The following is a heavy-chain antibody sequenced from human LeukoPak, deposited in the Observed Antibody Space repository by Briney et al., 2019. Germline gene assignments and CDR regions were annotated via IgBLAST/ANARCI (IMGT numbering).Heavy chain of an antibody. CDR2: INPNSGGT. CDR3: AREAINSGSYFFLSGGNLAFDI. V-gene: IGHV1-2*02. J-gene: IGHJ3*02. D-gene: IGHD1-26*01. Sequence: ASVKVSCKASGYTFTGYYMHWVRQAPGQGLEWMGWINPNSGGTNYAQKFQGRVTMTRDTSISTAYMELSRLRSDDTAVYYCAREAINSGSYFFLSGGNLAFDIWGQGTMVTVSS. CDR1: GYTFTGYY.